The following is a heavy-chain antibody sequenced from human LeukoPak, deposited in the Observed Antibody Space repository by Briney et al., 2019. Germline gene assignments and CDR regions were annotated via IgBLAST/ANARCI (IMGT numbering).Heavy chain of an antibody. D-gene: IGHD4-11*01. CDR1: GFTFSSYA. Sequence: GGSLRLSCAASGFTFSSYAMSWVRQAPGKGLEWVSAISGSGGSTYYADSVKGRFTISRDYSKNTLYLQMNSLRAEDTAVYYCAKVRLQWDAFDIWGQGTMVTVSS. J-gene: IGHJ3*02. V-gene: IGHV3-23*01. CDR3: AKVRLQWDAFDI. CDR2: ISGSGGST.